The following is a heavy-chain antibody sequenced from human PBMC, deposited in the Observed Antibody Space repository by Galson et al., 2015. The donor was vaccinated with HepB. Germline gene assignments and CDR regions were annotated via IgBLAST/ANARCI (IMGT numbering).Heavy chain of an antibody. J-gene: IGHJ3*02. V-gene: IGHV4-4*07. CDR2: IYTSGST. CDR1: GGSISSYY. CDR3: ARDPYDILTGIKDAFDI. D-gene: IGHD3-9*01. Sequence: ETLSLTCTVSGGSISSYYWSWIRQPAGKGLEWIGRIYTSGSTNYNPSLKSRVTMSVDTSKNQFSLKLSSVTAADTAVYYCARDPYDILTGIKDAFDIWGQGTMVTVSS.